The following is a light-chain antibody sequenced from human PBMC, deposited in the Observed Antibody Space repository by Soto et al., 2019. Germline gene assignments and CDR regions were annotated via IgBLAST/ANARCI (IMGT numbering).Light chain of an antibody. Sequence: QSVLTQPASVSGSLGQSITISCTGTSSDVGNYKYVSWYQQHPGKAPKLMIYEVSNRPSGVSNRFSGSKSGNTASLTISGLQAEDETDYYCFSYTSSGTYGFGTGTKVTVL. CDR1: SSDVGNYKY. CDR2: EVS. CDR3: FSYTSSGTYG. J-gene: IGLJ1*01. V-gene: IGLV2-14*01.